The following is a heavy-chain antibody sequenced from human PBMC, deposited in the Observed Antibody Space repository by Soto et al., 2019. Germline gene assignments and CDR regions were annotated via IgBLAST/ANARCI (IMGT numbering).Heavy chain of an antibody. CDR1: GITFSGYW. CDR3: ATVFEH. J-gene: IGHJ4*02. Sequence: EVQLVESGGGSVQPGGSLRLSCVASGITFSGYWMHWARQVPGKGLVWVARVDSDGSGTSYADSVKGRFTISRDNAKNTLYLKMNSLRVEDTAVYYCATVFEHWGQGIPVTVSS. V-gene: IGHV3-74*01. CDR2: VDSDGSGT.